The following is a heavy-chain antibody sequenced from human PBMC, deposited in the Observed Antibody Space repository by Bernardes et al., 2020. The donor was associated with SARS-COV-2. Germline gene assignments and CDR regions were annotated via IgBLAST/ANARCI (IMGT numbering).Heavy chain of an antibody. D-gene: IGHD3-22*01. J-gene: IGHJ4*02. CDR1: GYTFTSYG. CDR3: ARSTYYYDSSGHYSS. CDR2: ISVYNGNT. Sequence: ASVKVSCKASGYTFTSYGISWVRQAPGQGLEWMGWISVYNGNTNSAQKFQGRVTMTTDTSTSTAYMELRSLRSDDTAKYYCARSTYYYDSSGHYSSWGQGTLVTVSS. V-gene: IGHV1-18*04.